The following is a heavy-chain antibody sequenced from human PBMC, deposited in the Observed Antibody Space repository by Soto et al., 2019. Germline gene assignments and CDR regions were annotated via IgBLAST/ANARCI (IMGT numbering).Heavy chain of an antibody. CDR1: RGTFNTSP. D-gene: IGHD3-3*01. J-gene: IGHJ6*02. Sequence: QVLLAQSGAEVKKPGSSVKVSCQTSRGTFNTSPISWVRQAPGQGLEWLGDIVPVFGMVKYAQQFQDRLNVTTDESTTSICMEVSRLTPEETAVYFCATPHLKGRQYDYWSPATASLYHSGLGVWGQGTTVIVSS. CDR2: IVPVFGMV. CDR3: ATPHLKGRQYDYWSPATASLYHSGLGV. V-gene: IGHV1-69*01.